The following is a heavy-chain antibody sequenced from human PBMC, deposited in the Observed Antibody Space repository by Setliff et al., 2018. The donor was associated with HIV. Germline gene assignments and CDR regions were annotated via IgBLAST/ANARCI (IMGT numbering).Heavy chain of an antibody. V-gene: IGHV3-30*03. CDR3: ARSQPIGVVVAATLDY. CDR1: GFTFSSYW. CDR2: ISYDGSNK. D-gene: IGHD2-15*01. J-gene: IGHJ4*02. Sequence: PGGSLRLSCAASGFTFSSYWMSWVRQAPGKGLEWVAVISYDGSNKYYADSVKGRFTISRDNSKNTLYLQMNSLRAEDTAVYYCARSQPIGVVVAATLDYWGQGTLVTVSS.